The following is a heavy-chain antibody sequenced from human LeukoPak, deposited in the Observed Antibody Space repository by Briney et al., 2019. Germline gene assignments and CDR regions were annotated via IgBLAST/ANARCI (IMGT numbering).Heavy chain of an antibody. CDR3: ARGYSYRYFDY. V-gene: IGHV3-74*01. CDR1: GFSVSNYY. D-gene: IGHD5-18*01. CDR2: INSDGSST. J-gene: IGHJ4*02. Sequence: GGSLRLSCAASGFSVSNYYMSWVRQPPGKGLEWVSRINSDGSSTSYADSVKGRFTISRDNAKNTLYLQMNSLRAEDTAVYYCARGYSYRYFDYWGQGTLVTVSS.